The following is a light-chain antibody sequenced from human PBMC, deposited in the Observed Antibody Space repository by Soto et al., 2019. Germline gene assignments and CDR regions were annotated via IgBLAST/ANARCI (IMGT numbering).Light chain of an antibody. Sequence: DFQMTQSPSSLSASVGDRVTITCQASQDISNYLNWYQQKPGKAPKLLIYDASNFETGVPSRFIGSGSGTDFNFIISSLQPEDIATYYCQQYDNPPWTFGPGTKVDIK. CDR2: DAS. CDR1: QDISNY. CDR3: QQYDNPPWT. J-gene: IGKJ3*01. V-gene: IGKV1-33*01.